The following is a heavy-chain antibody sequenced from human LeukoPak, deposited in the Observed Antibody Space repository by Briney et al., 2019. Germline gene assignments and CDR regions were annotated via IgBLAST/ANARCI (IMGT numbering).Heavy chain of an antibody. V-gene: IGHV1-46*01. D-gene: IGHD6-6*01. CDR2: INPSGGST. Sequence: ASVNVSCKASGYTFTSYYMHWVRQAPGQGLVWMGIINPSGGSTSYAQKFQGRVTMTRDTSTSTVYMELSSLRSEDTAVYYCARDRAARLLLDYWGQGTLVTVSS. J-gene: IGHJ4*02. CDR3: ARDRAARLLLDY. CDR1: GYTFTSYY.